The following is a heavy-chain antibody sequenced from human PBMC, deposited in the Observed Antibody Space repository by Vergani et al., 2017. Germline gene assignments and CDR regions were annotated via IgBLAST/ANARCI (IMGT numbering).Heavy chain of an antibody. J-gene: IGHJ6*03. CDR2: IIPIFGTA. Sequence: QVQLVQSGAEVKKPGSSVKVSCKASGGTFSSYAISWVRQAPGQGLEWMGGIIPIFGTANYAQKFQGRVTITADESTSTAYMELSSLRSEDTAVYYCGGGDYVWGSHRLEPYYYYMDVWGKGTTVTVSS. CDR3: GGGDYVWGSHRLEPYYYYMDV. V-gene: IGHV1-69*01. D-gene: IGHD3-16*02. CDR1: GGTFSSYA.